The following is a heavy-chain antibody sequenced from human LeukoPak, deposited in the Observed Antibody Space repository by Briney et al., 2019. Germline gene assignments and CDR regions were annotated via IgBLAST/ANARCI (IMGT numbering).Heavy chain of an antibody. CDR3: ARLPYYYDSSGYYYLFDY. CDR1: GGSISSSSYY. Sequence: SETLSLTCTVSGGSISSSSYYWGWLRQPPGKGLEWIGSIYYSGSTYYNPSLKSRVTISVDTSKNQFSLKLSSVTAADTAVYYCARLPYYYDSSGYYYLFDYWGQGTLVTVSS. CDR2: IYYSGST. D-gene: IGHD3-22*01. J-gene: IGHJ4*02. V-gene: IGHV4-39*01.